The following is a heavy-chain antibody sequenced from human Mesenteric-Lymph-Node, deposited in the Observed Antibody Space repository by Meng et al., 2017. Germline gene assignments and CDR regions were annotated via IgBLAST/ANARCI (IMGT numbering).Heavy chain of an antibody. V-gene: IGHV4-61*09. CDR2: IYTTEST. J-gene: IGHJ4*02. Sequence: SETLSLTCTVSGGSISSGSYFWSWIRQSAGKGLEWIGHIYTTESTNYNPSLKSRVTISVDTSKNQFSLKLNSLTAADTAVYYCARVGGTYEPPVDYWGQGTLVTVSS. CDR1: GGSISSGSYF. CDR3: ARVGGTYEPPVDY. D-gene: IGHD3-16*01.